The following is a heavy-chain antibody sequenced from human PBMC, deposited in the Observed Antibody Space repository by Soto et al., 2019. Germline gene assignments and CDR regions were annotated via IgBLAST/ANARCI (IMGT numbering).Heavy chain of an antibody. D-gene: IGHD5-12*01. CDR1: GFTFRSYN. CDR3: ARGGTIAVTTIGDY. CDR2: ISSSSSTI. V-gene: IGHV3-48*02. Sequence: DVQLVESGGGLVQPGGSLRLSCAASGFTFRSYNMNWVRQAPGKGLDGVSYISSSSSTIYYADSVKGRFTISRDNAKNSLYLQMNSLRDDATAMYYCARGGTIAVTTIGDYWGQGTLVTVSS. J-gene: IGHJ4*01.